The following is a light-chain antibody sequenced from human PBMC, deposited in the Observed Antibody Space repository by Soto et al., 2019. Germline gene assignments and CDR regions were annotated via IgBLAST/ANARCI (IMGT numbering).Light chain of an antibody. CDR3: QHYYTYPPT. Sequence: AIRMTQSPSSFSASTGDRVTITCRASQDISNSLAWYQQKPGKAPKLLISTASTVQSGVPSRFSGSGSGADFTLTISYLQSEDFATYYCQHYYTYPPTFGQGTKVDIK. V-gene: IGKV1-8*01. CDR2: TAS. J-gene: IGKJ1*01. CDR1: QDISNS.